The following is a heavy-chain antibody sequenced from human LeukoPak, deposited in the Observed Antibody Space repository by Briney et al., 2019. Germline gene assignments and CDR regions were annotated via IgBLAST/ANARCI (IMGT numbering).Heavy chain of an antibody. CDR1: TDFLSSGGYY. CDR2: IYDTGAT. CDR3: ARGRSGRFDY. V-gene: IGHV4-30-2*01. Sequence: PSETLSLTCSVSTDFLSSGGYYGSWIRQPPGKDLEWIGYIYDTGATLYKTSLKSRVTISIDRSKNQFSLNLASTTAADTAVYYCARGRSGRFDYWGQGILVTVSS. D-gene: IGHD3-10*01. J-gene: IGHJ4*02.